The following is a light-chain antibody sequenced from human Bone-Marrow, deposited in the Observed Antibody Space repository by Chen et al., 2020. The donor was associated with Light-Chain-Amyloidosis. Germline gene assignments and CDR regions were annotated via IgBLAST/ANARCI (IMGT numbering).Light chain of an antibody. CDR1: ESISFY. CDR2: DAS. Sequence: EIVLTQSPATVSLSPGDTATLSCRASESISFYLTWYQQKPGQAPRLLIYDASHRATGIPARFSGSGSGTDFTLTITNLEPYDFAVYYCQQRSSWPTFGQGTRLEI. J-gene: IGKJ5*01. V-gene: IGKV3-11*01. CDR3: QQRSSWPT.